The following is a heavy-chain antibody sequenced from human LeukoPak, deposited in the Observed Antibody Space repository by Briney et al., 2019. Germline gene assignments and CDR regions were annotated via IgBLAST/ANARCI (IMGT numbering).Heavy chain of an antibody. CDR1: GYTFTSYG. V-gene: IGHV1-18*01. J-gene: IGHJ6*02. CDR3: ARVGVDFWSGYRHDYYYYGMDV. D-gene: IGHD3-3*01. Sequence: ASVKVSCKASGYTFTSYGISWVRQAPGQGLEWMGWISAYSGDTNYAQKFQGRATMTTDTSTSTAYMELRSLSSDDTAVYYCARVGVDFWSGYRHDYYYYGMDVWGQGTTVTVSS. CDR2: ISAYSGDT.